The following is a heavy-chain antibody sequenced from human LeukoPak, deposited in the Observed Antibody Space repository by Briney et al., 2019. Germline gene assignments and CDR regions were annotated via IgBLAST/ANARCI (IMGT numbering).Heavy chain of an antibody. CDR1: GFTFSSYA. CDR3: AKPEATVTITVGFDY. Sequence: GGSLRLSCAASGFTFSSYAMHWVRQAPGKGLEWVAVISHDGSNKYYADSVKGRFTISRDNSKNTLYLQMNSLRAEDTAVYYCAKPEATVTITVGFDYWGQGTLVTVSS. CDR2: ISHDGSNK. J-gene: IGHJ4*02. D-gene: IGHD4-17*01. V-gene: IGHV3-30*04.